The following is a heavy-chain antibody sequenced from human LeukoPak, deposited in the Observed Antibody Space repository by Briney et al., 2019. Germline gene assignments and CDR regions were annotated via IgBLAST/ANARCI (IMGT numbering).Heavy chain of an antibody. D-gene: IGHD5-12*01. CDR2: ISWNSGSI. Sequence: PGRPLRLSCAASGFTFDDYAMHWVRQAPGKGLEWVSGISWNSGSIGYADSVKGRFTISRDNAKNSLYLQMNSLRAEDTALYYCAKDSGYDLSAFDYWGQGTLVTVSS. V-gene: IGHV3-9*01. CDR1: GFTFDDYA. J-gene: IGHJ4*02. CDR3: AKDSGYDLSAFDY.